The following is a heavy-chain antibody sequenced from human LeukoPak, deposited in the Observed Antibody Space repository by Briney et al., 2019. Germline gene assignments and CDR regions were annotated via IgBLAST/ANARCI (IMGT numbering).Heavy chain of an antibody. V-gene: IGHV1-2*06. CDR2: INPNSGGT. CDR1: GYTFTGYY. Sequence: ASVKVSCKASGYTFTGYYMHWVRQAPGQGLEWMGRINPNSGGTNYAQKFQGRITMTRDTSISTAYMELSRLRSDDTAVYYCARGRIVGATPDAFDIWGQGTMVTVSS. J-gene: IGHJ3*02. CDR3: ARGRIVGATPDAFDI. D-gene: IGHD1-26*01.